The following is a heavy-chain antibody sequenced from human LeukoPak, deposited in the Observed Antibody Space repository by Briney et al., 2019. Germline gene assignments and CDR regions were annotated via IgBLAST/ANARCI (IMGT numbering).Heavy chain of an antibody. CDR3: AKDLPLWSYSEVWNYFDY. V-gene: IGHV1-2*02. CDR2: INPNSGGT. CDR1: GYTFTGYY. J-gene: IGHJ4*02. Sequence: ASVKVSCKASGYTFTGYYMHWVRQAPGQGLEWMGWINPNSGGTNYAQKFQGRVTMTRNTSISTAYMELSSLRSEDTAVYYCAKDLPLWSYSEVWNYFDYWGQGTLVTVSS. D-gene: IGHD1-26*01.